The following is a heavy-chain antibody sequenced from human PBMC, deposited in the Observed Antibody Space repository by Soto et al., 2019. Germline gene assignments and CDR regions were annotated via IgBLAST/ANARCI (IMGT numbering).Heavy chain of an antibody. V-gene: IGHV1-18*04. CDR3: ARDGTVRGVPAANSY. CDR2: ISAYNGNT. J-gene: IGHJ1*01. Sequence: QVQLVQSGAEVKKPGASVKFSCKASGYTFTSYGISWLRQAPGQGLEWMGWISAYNGNTNYAQKHRGRDTMTPDTSTSIAYMELRSLRSDDTAVYYCARDGTVRGVPAANSYWGQGTLVTVSS. D-gene: IGHD2-2*01. CDR1: GYTFTSYG.